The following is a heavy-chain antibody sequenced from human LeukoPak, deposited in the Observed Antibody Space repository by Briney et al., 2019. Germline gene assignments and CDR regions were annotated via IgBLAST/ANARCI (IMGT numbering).Heavy chain of an antibody. CDR2: IYYSGST. J-gene: IGHJ4*02. CDR1: GGSVSSGSYY. Sequence: NPSETLSLTCTVSGGSVSSGSYYWGWIRQPPGKGLEWIGYIYYSGSTNYNPSLTSRVTISVDTSRNQFSLKLSSVTAADTAVYYCARDTPTYFDYWGQGTLVTVSS. V-gene: IGHV4-61*01. CDR3: ARDTPTYFDY. D-gene: IGHD1-26*01.